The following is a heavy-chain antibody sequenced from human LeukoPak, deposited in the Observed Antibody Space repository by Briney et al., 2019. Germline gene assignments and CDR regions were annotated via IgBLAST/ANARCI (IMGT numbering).Heavy chain of an antibody. Sequence: PGGSLRLSCAASGFTFSSYGMHWVRQAPGKGREWVAVIWYDGSNKYYADSVKGRFTISRDNSKNTLYLQMNSLRAEDTAVYYCARYPLSYSDYYMDVWGTGTTVTVSS. CDR2: IWYDGSNK. V-gene: IGHV3-33*01. D-gene: IGHD2-15*01. J-gene: IGHJ6*03. CDR1: GFTFSSYG. CDR3: ARYPLSYSDYYMDV.